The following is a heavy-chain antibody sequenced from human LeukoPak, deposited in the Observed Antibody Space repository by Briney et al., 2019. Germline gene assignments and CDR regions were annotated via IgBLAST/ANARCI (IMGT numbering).Heavy chain of an antibody. J-gene: IGHJ4*02. D-gene: IGHD6-19*01. V-gene: IGHV1-46*03. Sequence: ASVKVSCKASGYTLTSYYMHWVPQAPRQGLEWMGIINPSGGSTSYAQKFLGRVSMTRDTSTSTVYMELSSLKCEDTAVYYWAQPRSSGWQLDYWGQGTLVTVSS. CDR1: GYTLTSYY. CDR2: INPSGGST. CDR3: AQPRSSGWQLDY.